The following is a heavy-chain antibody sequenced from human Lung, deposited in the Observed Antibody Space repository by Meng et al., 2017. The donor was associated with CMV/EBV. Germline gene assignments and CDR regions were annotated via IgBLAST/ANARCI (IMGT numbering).Heavy chain of an antibody. CDR3: VKDTGARIGVAGTALDH. V-gene: IGHV3-9*01. CDR1: GFKFNDYA. CDR2: ISWKIGD. Sequence: SXAASGFKFNDYAMHWVRQVPGKGLEWVSGISWKIGDGYADSVKGRFIISRDNAKNSVYLQMNSVRLEDTALYFCVKDTGARIGVAGTALDHWGQGTXVTVAS. D-gene: IGHD6-19*01. J-gene: IGHJ4*02.